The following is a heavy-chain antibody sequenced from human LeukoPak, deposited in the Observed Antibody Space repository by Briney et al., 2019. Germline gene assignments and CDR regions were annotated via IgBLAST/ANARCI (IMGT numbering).Heavy chain of an antibody. D-gene: IGHD3-16*01. CDR1: GFTFSNYG. CDR3: AKEGALRDFDY. CDR2: IRYDGNNK. Sequence: GGSLRLFCAASGFTFSNYGMHWVRQAPGKGLEWVAVIRYDGNNKYYADSVKGRFTISRDNSKNTLYLQMNCLRAEDTAVYYCAKEGALRDFDYWGQGALVTVSS. J-gene: IGHJ4*02. V-gene: IGHV3-30*02.